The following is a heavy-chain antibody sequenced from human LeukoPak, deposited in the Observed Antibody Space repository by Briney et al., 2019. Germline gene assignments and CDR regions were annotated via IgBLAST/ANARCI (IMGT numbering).Heavy chain of an antibody. CDR1: GFTFSSYA. CDR2: ISGSGGST. D-gene: IGHD3-10*01. J-gene: IGHJ4*02. CDR3: AKSPLPGIGGYYFDY. Sequence: GGSLRLSCAASGFTFSSYAMSWVRQAPGKGLEWVSAISGSGGSTYYADSVKGRFTISRDNSKNTLYLQMNSLRAEDTAVYYCAKSPLPGIGGYYFDYWGQGTLVTVSS. V-gene: IGHV3-23*01.